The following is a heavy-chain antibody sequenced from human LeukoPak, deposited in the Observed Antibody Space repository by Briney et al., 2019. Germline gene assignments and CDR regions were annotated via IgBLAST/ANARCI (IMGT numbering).Heavy chain of an antibody. V-gene: IGHV1-24*01. D-gene: IGHD5-12*01. CDR3: ATVDIVATIPSSFDY. CDR2: FDPEDGET. J-gene: IGHJ4*02. Sequence: ASVKVSCKVSGYTLTELSMHWVRQAPGKGLEWRGGFDPEDGETIYAQKFQGRVTMTEDTSTDTAYMELSRLRSEETAVYYCATVDIVATIPSSFDYWGQGTLVTVSS. CDR1: GYTLTELS.